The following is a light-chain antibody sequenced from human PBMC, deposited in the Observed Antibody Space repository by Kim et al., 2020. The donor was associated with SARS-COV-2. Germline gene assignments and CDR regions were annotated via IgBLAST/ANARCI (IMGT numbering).Light chain of an antibody. V-gene: IGKV1-5*03. CDR2: KSS. J-gene: IGKJ2*01. CDR1: QTISSY. Sequence: DIQMTQSPSTLSASVGDRVTITCRASQTISSYLAWYQQKPGKAPKVLIYKSSSLKKGVPSRFSGSGSGTVFTLTISSLQPDDFATYYCQQYDSYSGTFGQGTKLEIK. CDR3: QQYDSYSGT.